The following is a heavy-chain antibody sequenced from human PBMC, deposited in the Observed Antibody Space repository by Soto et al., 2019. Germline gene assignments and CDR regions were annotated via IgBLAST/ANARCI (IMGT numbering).Heavy chain of an antibody. CDR3: AKAVRQQLVSLRTYYGMDV. D-gene: IGHD6-13*01. CDR2: ISSSGGST. CDR1: GFTFSSFA. Sequence: PGGSLRLSCAASGFTFSSFAMNWVRQAPGKGLEWVSGISSSGGSTYYADSVKGRFTISRDNSKNTLYLQMNSLRAEDTAVYYCAKAVRQQLVSLRTYYGMDVWGQGTTVTVSS. V-gene: IGHV3-23*01. J-gene: IGHJ6*02.